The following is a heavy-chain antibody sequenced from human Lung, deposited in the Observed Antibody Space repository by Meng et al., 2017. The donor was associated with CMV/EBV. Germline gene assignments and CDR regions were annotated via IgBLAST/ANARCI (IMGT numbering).Heavy chain of an antibody. CDR3: ARTPKDIVVVPADSFYFDY. Sequence: GGSXRLXCAASGFTFSSYAMHWVRQAPGKGLEWVAVISYDGSNKYYADSVKGRFTISRDNSKNTLYLQMNSLRAEDTAVYYCARTPKDIVVVPADSFYFDYWGQGXLVTVSS. V-gene: IGHV3-30-3*01. CDR2: ISYDGSNK. CDR1: GFTFSSYA. J-gene: IGHJ4*02. D-gene: IGHD2-2*01.